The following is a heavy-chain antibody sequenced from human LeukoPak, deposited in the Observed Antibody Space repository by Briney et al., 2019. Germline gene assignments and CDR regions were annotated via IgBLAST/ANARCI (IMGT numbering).Heavy chain of an antibody. J-gene: IGHJ4*02. CDR2: ISSSSSTI. CDR1: GFTFSSYS. D-gene: IGHD4-17*01. CDR3: ATPYYGDYGGFDY. V-gene: IGHV3-48*01. Sequence: GGSLRLSCAASGFTFSSYSMNWVRQAPGKGLEWVSYISSSSSTIYYADSVKGRFTISRDNAKSSLYLQMNSLRAEDTAVYYCATPYYGDYGGFDYWGQGTLVTVSS.